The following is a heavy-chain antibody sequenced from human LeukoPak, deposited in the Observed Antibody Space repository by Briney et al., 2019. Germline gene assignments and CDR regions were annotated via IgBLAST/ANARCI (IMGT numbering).Heavy chain of an antibody. Sequence: PGGSLRLSCAASGFTFSSYAMHWVRRAPGKGLEWVAGISYDGSNKYYADSVKGRFTVSRDNSKNALYLQMNSLRAEDTAVYYCARGYSSSWYCDYWGQGTLVTVSS. V-gene: IGHV3-30-3*01. CDR2: ISYDGSNK. CDR1: GFTFSSYA. J-gene: IGHJ4*02. D-gene: IGHD6-13*01. CDR3: ARGYSSSWYCDY.